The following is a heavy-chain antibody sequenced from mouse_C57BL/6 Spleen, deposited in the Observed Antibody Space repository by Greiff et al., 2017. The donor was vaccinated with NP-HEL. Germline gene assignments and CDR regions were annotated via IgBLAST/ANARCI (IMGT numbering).Heavy chain of an antibody. CDR2: IDPANGNT. D-gene: IGHD1-1*01. J-gene: IGHJ2*01. Sequence: VQLKQSVAELVRPGASVKLSCTASGFNIKNTYMHWVKQRPEQGLEWIGRIDPANGNTKYAPKFQGKATITADTSSNTAYLQLSSLTSEDTAIYYCALYYYGSSYDYFDYWGQGTTLTVSS. CDR1: GFNIKNTY. V-gene: IGHV14-3*01. CDR3: ALYYYGSSYDYFDY.